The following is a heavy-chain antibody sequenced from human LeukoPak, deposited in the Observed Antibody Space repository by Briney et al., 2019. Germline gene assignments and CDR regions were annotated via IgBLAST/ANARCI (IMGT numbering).Heavy chain of an antibody. V-gene: IGHV4-59*08. CDR2: IYYSGST. CDR1: GGSISSYY. CDR3: ARVHSSSWSTKYYFDY. D-gene: IGHD6-13*01. J-gene: IGHJ4*02. Sequence: PSETLSLTCTVSGGSISSYYWSWIRQPPGKGLEWIGYIYYSGSTNYTPSLKSRVTISVDTSKNQFSLKLSSVTAADTAVYYCARVHSSSWSTKYYFDYWGQGTLVTVSS.